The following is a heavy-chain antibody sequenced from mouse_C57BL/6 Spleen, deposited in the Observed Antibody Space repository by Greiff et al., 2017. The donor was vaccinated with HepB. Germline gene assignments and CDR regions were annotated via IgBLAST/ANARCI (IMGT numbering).Heavy chain of an antibody. J-gene: IGHJ4*01. CDR2: INYDGSST. Sequence: EVKLVESEGGLVQPGRSMKLSCTASGFTFSDYYMAWVRQVPEKGLEWVANINYDGSSTYYLDSLKSRFIISRDNAKNILYLQMSSLKSEDTATYYCARDSRGYFGAMDYWGQGTSVTVSS. CDR1: GFTFSDYY. V-gene: IGHV5-16*01. D-gene: IGHD3-1*01. CDR3: ARDSRGYFGAMDY.